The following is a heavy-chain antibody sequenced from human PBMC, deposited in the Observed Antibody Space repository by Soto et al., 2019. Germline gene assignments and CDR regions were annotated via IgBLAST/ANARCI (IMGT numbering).Heavy chain of an antibody. V-gene: IGHV1-69*01. D-gene: IGHD4-17*01. CDR2: IIPIFGTA. CDR1: GGTFSSYA. CDR3: ARGEGVHAVTPKNGMDV. J-gene: IGHJ6*02. Sequence: QVQLVQSGAEVKKPGSSVKVSCKASGGTFSSYAISWVRQAPGQGLEWMGGIIPIFGTANYAQKFQGRVTITADEATSTAYMELSSLRSEDTAVYYCARGEGVHAVTPKNGMDVWGQGTKVTVSS.